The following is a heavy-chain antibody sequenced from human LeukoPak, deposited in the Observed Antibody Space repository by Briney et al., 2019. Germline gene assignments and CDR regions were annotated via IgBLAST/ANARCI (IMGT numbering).Heavy chain of an antibody. V-gene: IGHV3-48*04. J-gene: IGHJ4*02. Sequence: GGSLRLSCAASGFTFSSYWMSWVRQAPGKGLEWVSYISSSGSTIYYADSVKGRFTISRDNAKNSLYLQMNSLRAEGTAVYYCARDIEGVVPAAIGADYWGQGTLVTVSS. CDR1: GFTFSSYW. CDR3: ARDIEGVVPAAIGADY. CDR2: ISSSGSTI. D-gene: IGHD2-2*02.